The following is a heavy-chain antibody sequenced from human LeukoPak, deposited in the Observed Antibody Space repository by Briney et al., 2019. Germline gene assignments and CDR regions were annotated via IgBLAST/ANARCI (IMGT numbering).Heavy chain of an antibody. CDR1: GGSISSSNYY. Sequence: SETLSLTCSVSGGSISSSNYYWSWIRQPAGKGLEWIGRIYTSGSTNYNPSLKSRVTISVDTSKNQFSLKLSSVTAADTAVYYCARADYDILTGYYSGFDYWGQGTLVTVSS. CDR2: IYTSGST. CDR3: ARADYDILTGYYSGFDY. J-gene: IGHJ4*02. V-gene: IGHV4-61*02. D-gene: IGHD3-9*01.